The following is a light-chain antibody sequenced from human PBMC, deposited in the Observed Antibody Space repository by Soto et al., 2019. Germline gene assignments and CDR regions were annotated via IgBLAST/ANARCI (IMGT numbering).Light chain of an antibody. CDR3: QQANSFPLT. CDR1: QSISSY. V-gene: IGKV1-12*01. J-gene: IGKJ4*01. Sequence: DIQMTHSPSSLSASVGDRVTITGRASQSISSYLNWYQQKPGKAPKLLIYAASSLQSGVPSRFSGSGSGTDFTLTISSLQPEDFATYYCQQANSFPLTFGGGTKV. CDR2: AAS.